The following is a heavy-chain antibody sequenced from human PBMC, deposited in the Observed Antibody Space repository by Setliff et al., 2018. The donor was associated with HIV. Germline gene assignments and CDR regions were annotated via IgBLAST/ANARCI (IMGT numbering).Heavy chain of an antibody. V-gene: IGHV3-64D*09. D-gene: IGHD4-17*01. CDR1: GFTFSSYA. CDR3: VKARVDGDYYYYYYMDV. Sequence: SCSASGFTFSSYAMHWVRQAPGKGLEYVSAISSNGGSTYYADSVKGRFTISRDNSKNTLYLQMSSLRAEDTAVYYCVKARVDGDYYYYYYMDVWGKGTTVTVS. CDR2: ISSNGGST. J-gene: IGHJ6*03.